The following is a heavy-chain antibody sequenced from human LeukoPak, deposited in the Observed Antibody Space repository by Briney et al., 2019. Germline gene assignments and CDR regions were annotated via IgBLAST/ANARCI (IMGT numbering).Heavy chain of an antibody. J-gene: IGHJ6*03. Sequence: SETLSLTCTVSGYSISSGYYWGWFRQPPGKGLEWIGSIYHSGSTYYNPSLKSRVTISVDTSTNQFSLKLSSVTAADTAVYYCARANILTGYFYYYYYMDVWGKGTTVTVSS. CDR2: IYHSGST. CDR3: ARANILTGYFYYYYYMDV. V-gene: IGHV4-38-2*02. D-gene: IGHD3-9*01. CDR1: GYSISSGYY.